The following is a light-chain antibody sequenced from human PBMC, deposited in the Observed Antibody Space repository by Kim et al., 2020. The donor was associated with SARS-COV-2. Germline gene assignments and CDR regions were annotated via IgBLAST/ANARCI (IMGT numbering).Light chain of an antibody. Sequence: QSINISWAAPSSDIGGSDSVSLNQHHPGRAPKLMVFDVNNRRAWSSDRFLCSKSGNSASLTIFGLQADGESDYYCSSYSSGSTLVVFGGGTQLTVL. CDR2: DVN. CDR1: SSDIGGSDS. J-gene: IGLJ2*01. V-gene: IGLV2-14*03. CDR3: SSYSSGSTLVV.